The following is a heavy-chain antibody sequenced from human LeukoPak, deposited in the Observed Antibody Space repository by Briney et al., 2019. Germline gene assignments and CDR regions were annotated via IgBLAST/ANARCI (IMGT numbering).Heavy chain of an antibody. CDR1: GFTFSNYG. CDR3: ARDGLRLGELVY. J-gene: IGHJ4*02. CDR2: ISGSGGST. Sequence: GGSLRLSCAASGFTFSNYGMSWVRQAPGKGLEWVSAISGSGGSTYYADSVKGRFTISRDNSKNTLYLQMGSLRPEDMAVYYCARDGLRLGELVYWGQGTLVTVSS. D-gene: IGHD3-16*01. V-gene: IGHV3-23*01.